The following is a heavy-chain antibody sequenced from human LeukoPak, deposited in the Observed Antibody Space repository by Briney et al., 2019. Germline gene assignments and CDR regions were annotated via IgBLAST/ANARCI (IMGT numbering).Heavy chain of an antibody. J-gene: IGHJ5*02. CDR2: INHSGST. CDR3: ARGWEYDFWSGYYVGDWFDP. Sequence: SETLSLTCAVYGGSFSGYYWGWIRQPPGKGLEWIGEINHSGSTNYNPPLKSRVTISVDTSKNQFSLKLSSVTAADTAVYYCARGWEYDFWSGYYVGDWFDPWGQGTLVTVSS. D-gene: IGHD3-3*01. CDR1: GGSFSGYY. V-gene: IGHV4-34*01.